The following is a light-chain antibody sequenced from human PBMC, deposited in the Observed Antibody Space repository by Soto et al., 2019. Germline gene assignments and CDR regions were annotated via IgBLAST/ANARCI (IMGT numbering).Light chain of an antibody. CDR1: RSDVGTYNL. V-gene: IGLV2-23*02. CDR3: CSYAGLTASII. CDR2: EVG. J-gene: IGLJ2*01. Sequence: QSALTQPASVSGSPGQSITISCTGTRSDVGTYNLVTWYLQYPGKAPKLLIYEVGKRPSGISNRFSGSKSGNTASLTISGLQAEDEADYYCCSYAGLTASIIFGGGTQLTVL.